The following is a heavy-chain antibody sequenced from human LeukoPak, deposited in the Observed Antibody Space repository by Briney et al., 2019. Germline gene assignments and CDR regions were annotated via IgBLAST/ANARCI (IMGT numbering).Heavy chain of an antibody. D-gene: IGHD3-9*01. CDR2: IIPIRGIA. V-gene: IGHV1-69*04. CDR3: ARKDYDILTGYMANWFDP. CDR1: GGTFSSYA. Sequence: SVKVSCKASGGTFSSYAISWVRQAPGQGLEWMGRIIPIRGIANYAQKLQGRVTITADKSTSTAYMELSSLRSEDTAVYYCARKDYDILTGYMANWFDPWGQGTLVTVSS. J-gene: IGHJ5*02.